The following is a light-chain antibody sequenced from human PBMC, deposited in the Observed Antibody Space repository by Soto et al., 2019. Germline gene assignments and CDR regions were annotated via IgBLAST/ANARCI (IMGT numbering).Light chain of an antibody. J-gene: IGLJ1*01. CDR1: ALPKQY. V-gene: IGLV3-25*02. CDR2: KDS. Sequence: SYELTQPPSVSVSPGQTARITCSGDALPKQYAHWYQQKPGQAPVMVIYKDSERPSGIPERFSGSSSGTTVTLTISGVQAEDEADYYCQSADSSGTYVFATGTKVTVL. CDR3: QSADSSGTYV.